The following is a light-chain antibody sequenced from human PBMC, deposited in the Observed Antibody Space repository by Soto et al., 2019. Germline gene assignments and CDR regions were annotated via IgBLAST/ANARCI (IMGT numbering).Light chain of an antibody. CDR1: QSVSSK. CDR3: QQLSSYQLT. J-gene: IGKJ4*01. V-gene: IGKV3-15*01. CDR2: DES. Sequence: AMPPSPATLSVSPGERAPLSCRASQSVSSKLAWYPPKHGQAPRLLIYDESTRATGIPARFSGGGSGEDGNLNISRLEPEEGAVDYGQQLSSYQLTGGGGTQLDIK.